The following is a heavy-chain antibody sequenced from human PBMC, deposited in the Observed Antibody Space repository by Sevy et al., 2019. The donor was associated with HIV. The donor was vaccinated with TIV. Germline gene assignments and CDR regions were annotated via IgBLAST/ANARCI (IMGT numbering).Heavy chain of an antibody. CDR3: TRNGGAFDNGFDP. Sequence: GGSLRLSCTASGFTFSSYDMNWVRQAPGKGLEWVSKISSSGSSIYYADSVKGRFTISRDNAKNSLNLQRNSLRAEDTAVYYCTRNGGAFDNGFDPWVQGTLVTVSS. CDR2: ISSSGSSI. J-gene: IGHJ5*02. V-gene: IGHV3-48*03. CDR1: GFTFSSYD. D-gene: IGHD2-8*01.